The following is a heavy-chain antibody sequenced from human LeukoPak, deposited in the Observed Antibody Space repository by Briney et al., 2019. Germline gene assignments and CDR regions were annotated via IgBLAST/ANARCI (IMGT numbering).Heavy chain of an antibody. CDR1: GFTFSSYS. J-gene: IGHJ3*02. Sequence: GGSLRLSCAASGFTFSSYSMNWVRQAPGKGLEWVSSISSSSSYIYYADSVKGRFTISRDNAKNSMYLKMNSLRSEDTAVYYCARDRVWFGELSGDAFDIWGQGTMVTVSS. CDR3: ARDRVWFGELSGDAFDI. V-gene: IGHV3-21*01. CDR2: ISSSSSYI. D-gene: IGHD3-10*01.